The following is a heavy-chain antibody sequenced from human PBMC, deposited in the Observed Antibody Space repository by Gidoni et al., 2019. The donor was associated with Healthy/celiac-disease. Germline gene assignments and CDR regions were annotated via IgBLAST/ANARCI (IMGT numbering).Heavy chain of an antibody. Sequence: EVQLVESGGGLVKPGGSLRLSGAASGVTFSSYSMNWVRQAPGKGLEWVSSISSSSSYIYYADSVKGRFTISRDNAKNSLYLQMNSLRAEDTAVYYCARDWGIAAAGDYWGQGTLVTVSS. CDR3: ARDWGIAAAGDY. J-gene: IGHJ4*02. CDR2: ISSSSSYI. V-gene: IGHV3-21*01. D-gene: IGHD6-13*01. CDR1: GVTFSSYS.